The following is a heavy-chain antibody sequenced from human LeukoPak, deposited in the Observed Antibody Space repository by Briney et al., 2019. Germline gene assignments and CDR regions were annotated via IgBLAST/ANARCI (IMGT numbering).Heavy chain of an antibody. J-gene: IGHJ6*02. CDR2: ISSSGSTI. D-gene: IGHD4-17*01. V-gene: IGHV3-48*03. CDR1: GFTFSSYE. Sequence: PGGSLRLSCAASGFTFSSYEMNWVRQAPGKGLEWVSYISSSGSTIYYADSVKGRFTISRDNAKNSLYLQMNSLRAEDTAVYYCARDNGVGEYYYYYGMDVWGQGTTVTVSS. CDR3: ARDNGVGEYYYYYGMDV.